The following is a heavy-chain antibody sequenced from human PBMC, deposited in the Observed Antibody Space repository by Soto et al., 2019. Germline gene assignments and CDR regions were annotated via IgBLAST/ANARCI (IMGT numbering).Heavy chain of an antibody. J-gene: IGHJ4*02. Sequence: GGSLRLSCAASGFTFSSYSMNWVGQAPGEGLEWVSSISSSSSYIYYADSVKGRFTISRDNAKNSLYLQMNSLRAEDTAVYYCARSIAARCFDYWGQGTLVTVSS. V-gene: IGHV3-21*01. CDR1: GFTFSSYS. CDR2: ISSSSSYI. D-gene: IGHD6-6*01. CDR3: ARSIAARCFDY.